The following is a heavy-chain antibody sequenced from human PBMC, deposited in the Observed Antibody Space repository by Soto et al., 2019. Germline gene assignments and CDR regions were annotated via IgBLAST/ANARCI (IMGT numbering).Heavy chain of an antibody. D-gene: IGHD3-10*01. CDR1: GYSFTSNW. Sequence: PAEYLKISCRGSGYSFTSNWISWVRQMPGKGLEGLGIIYPGDSDTTYSPSFQRQVTISADKSIITAYLQWSSLKASDTAMYYCARQSYHVSGSFPNYWGHGTLVTGSS. CDR3: ARQSYHVSGSFPNY. CDR2: IYPGDSDT. V-gene: IGHV5-51*01. J-gene: IGHJ4*01.